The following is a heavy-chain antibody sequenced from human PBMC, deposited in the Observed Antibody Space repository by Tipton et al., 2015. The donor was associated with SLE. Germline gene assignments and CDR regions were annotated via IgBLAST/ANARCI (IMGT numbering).Heavy chain of an antibody. CDR2: IYYSGST. D-gene: IGHD3-22*01. V-gene: IGHV4-59*11. CDR1: GDSINSHY. CDR3: ARDRHRAYYYDSSGLDWFDP. J-gene: IGHJ5*02. Sequence: TLSLTCTVSGDSINSHYWSWIRQPPGKGLEWIGYIYYSGSTNYNPSLKSRVTISVDTSKNQFSLKLSSVTAADTAVYYCARDRHRAYYYDSSGLDWFDPWGQGTLVTVSS.